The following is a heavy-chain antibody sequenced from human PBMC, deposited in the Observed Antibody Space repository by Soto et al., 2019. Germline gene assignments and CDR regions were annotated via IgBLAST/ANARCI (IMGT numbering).Heavy chain of an antibody. CDR1: GDSVNSGGHY. CDR2: THASGVT. J-gene: IGHJ3*02. D-gene: IGHD1-26*01. CDR3: ARDGGYGPKGYGFDI. V-gene: IGHV4-31*03. Sequence: QVQLQESGPGLVKPSQTLSLTCSVSGDSVNSGGHYWNWIRQQPGKGLEWVGYTHASGVTSYNPSLKSRLDLSVDMSKSEVSLKLTSVTAADTAVYFCARDGGYGPKGYGFDIWGQGTMVTVSS.